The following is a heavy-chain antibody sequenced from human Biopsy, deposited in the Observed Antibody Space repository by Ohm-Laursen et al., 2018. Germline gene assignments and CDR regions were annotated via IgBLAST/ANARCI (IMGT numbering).Heavy chain of an antibody. CDR2: IYGDDRT. Sequence: SLRLSCAASGFNVNNKFMSWVRQAPGKGLEWVSVIYGDDRTYYADSVEGRFTISRDNPKNTLYLQMNSLRVEDTAVYYCARDMSHLYGLDVWGQGTTVTVSS. V-gene: IGHV3-53*01. J-gene: IGHJ6*02. CDR3: ARDMSHLYGLDV. CDR1: GFNVNNKF. D-gene: IGHD2-2*02.